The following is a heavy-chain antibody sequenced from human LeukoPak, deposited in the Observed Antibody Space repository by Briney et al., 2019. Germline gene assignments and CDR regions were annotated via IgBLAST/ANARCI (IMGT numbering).Heavy chain of an antibody. J-gene: IGHJ5*02. D-gene: IGHD6-13*01. V-gene: IGHV4-34*01. CDR1: GGSFSGYY. CDR3: ARDQGSSWSHNWFDP. Sequence: SETLSLTCAVYGGSFSGYYWSWIRQPPGKGLEWIGSIYYSGSTYYNPSLKSRVTISVDTSKNQFSLKLSSVTAADTAVYYCARDQGSSWSHNWFDPWGQGTLVTVSS. CDR2: IYYSGST.